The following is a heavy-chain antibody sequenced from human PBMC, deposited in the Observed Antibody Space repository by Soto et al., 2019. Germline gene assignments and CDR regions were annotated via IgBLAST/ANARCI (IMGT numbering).Heavy chain of an antibody. V-gene: IGHV3-23*01. CDR2: ISGSGGST. D-gene: IGHD2-8*01. J-gene: IGHJ6*02. CDR1: GFTFSSYA. CDR3: AKDPSDIVLMVYAYYYGMDV. Sequence: GGSLRLSCAASGFTFSSYAMSWVRQAPGKGLEWVSAISGSGGSTYYADSVKGRFTISRDNSKNTLYLQMNSLRAEDTAVYYCAKDPSDIVLMVYAYYYGMDVWGQGTTVNVSS.